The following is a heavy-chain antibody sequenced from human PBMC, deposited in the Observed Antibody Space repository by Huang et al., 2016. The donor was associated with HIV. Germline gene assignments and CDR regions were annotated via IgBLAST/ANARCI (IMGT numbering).Heavy chain of an antibody. V-gene: IGHV4-30-4*08. Sequence: QVQLQESGPGLVKPSQTLSLTCTVSGGFIRSGGYYWSCIRQPPGKGLEWIGNIYYNGRTYYNPPLRSRVSISVDTSKNQFSLKLTSVTAADTAVFFCARSLYDASGSSLNYFDYWGQGTLVTVSS. CDR3: ARSLYDASGSSLNYFDY. J-gene: IGHJ4*02. CDR1: GGFIRSGGYY. CDR2: IYYNGRT. D-gene: IGHD3-22*01.